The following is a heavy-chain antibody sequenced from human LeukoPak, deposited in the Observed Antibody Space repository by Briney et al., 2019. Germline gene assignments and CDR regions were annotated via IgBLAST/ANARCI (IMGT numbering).Heavy chain of an antibody. CDR2: IYSGGST. CDR3: ARHSRSGSGGYENAFDI. V-gene: IGHV4-39*01. Sequence: SETLSLTCTVSGGSISSSSYYWDWIRQSPGKGLEWIGNIYSGGSTYYTPSLKSRVTIPVDTSKNQFSLKLSSVSAADTAIYFCARHSRSGSGGYENAFDIWGQGTMVTVSS. J-gene: IGHJ3*02. D-gene: IGHD5-12*01. CDR1: GGSISSSSYY.